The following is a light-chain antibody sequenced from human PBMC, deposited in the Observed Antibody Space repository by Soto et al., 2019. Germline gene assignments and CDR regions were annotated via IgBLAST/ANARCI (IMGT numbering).Light chain of an antibody. Sequence: EIVLTQSPGTLSLSPGERATLSCRASRSVSDNYLAWYQQKPGQAPRLLIYGASNRATGIPDRFSGSGSGTDFTLTISRLEPEDFAVYYCQRYDSFRTFGQGTKVDIK. CDR1: RSVSDNY. J-gene: IGKJ1*01. V-gene: IGKV3-20*01. CDR2: GAS. CDR3: QRYDSFRT.